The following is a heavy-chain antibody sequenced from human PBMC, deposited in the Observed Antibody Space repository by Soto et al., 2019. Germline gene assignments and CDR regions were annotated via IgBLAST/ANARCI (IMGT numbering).Heavy chain of an antibody. V-gene: IGHV4-34*01. D-gene: IGHD2-15*01. CDR3: ARGRGGWITNFKYCSGSSCPWDFQH. CDR1: GGSFSGYY. CDR2: INHSGST. J-gene: IGHJ1*01. Sequence: SETLSLTCAVYGGSFSGYYWSWIRQPPGKGLEWIGEINHSGSTNYNPSLKSRVTISVDTSKNQFSLKLSSVTAADTAVYYCARGRGGWITNFKYCSGSSCPWDFQHWGQGTLVTVSS.